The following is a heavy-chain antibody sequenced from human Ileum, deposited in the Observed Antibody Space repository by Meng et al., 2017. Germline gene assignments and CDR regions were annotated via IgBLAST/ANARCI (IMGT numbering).Heavy chain of an antibody. J-gene: IGHJ4*02. CDR3: ARDHWGSLDY. CDR2: AGT. CDR1: GGSVSTSDYQ. D-gene: IGHD7-27*01. V-gene: IGHV4-61*08. Sequence: QVQRPESGPGLVRPSETLSLICTVSGGSVSTSDYQWGWIRQPPGKGLEWIGYAGTNYNPSLKSRVTISVDTSKRQFSLKLTSVTAADTAVYYCARDHWGSLDYWGQGILVTVSS.